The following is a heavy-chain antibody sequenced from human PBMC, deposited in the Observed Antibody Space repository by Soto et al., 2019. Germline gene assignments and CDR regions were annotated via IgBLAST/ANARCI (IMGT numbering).Heavy chain of an antibody. D-gene: IGHD3-9*01. CDR2: INDRGSI. J-gene: IGHJ2*01. CDR3: ARESHDILTGPPWVWYFDL. Sequence: QVQLQQWGAGPLRPLETLSLTCGVSGGSFSGYYWAWIRQSPGKGLEWIGEINDRGSINYNPSPKSRVSISVNTSKKHYSLNLRSVTAADTAVYYCARESHDILTGPPWVWYFDLWGRGTLVTVSS. CDR1: GGSFSGYY. V-gene: IGHV4-34*01.